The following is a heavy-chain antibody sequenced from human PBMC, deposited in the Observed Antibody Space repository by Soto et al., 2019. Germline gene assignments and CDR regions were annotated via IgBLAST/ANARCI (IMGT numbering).Heavy chain of an antibody. V-gene: IGHV1-69*02. CDR3: ATSGPLDAFDI. Sequence: QVQLVQSGAEVKKPGSSVKVSCKASGGTFSSYTISWVRQAPGQGLEWMGRIIPILGIANYAQEFQGRVTITADKSTSSVYVELSSLRSEDTAVYYCATSGPLDAFDIWGQGTMGTVSS. CDR1: GGTFSSYT. CDR2: IIPILGIA. D-gene: IGHD3-10*01. J-gene: IGHJ3*02.